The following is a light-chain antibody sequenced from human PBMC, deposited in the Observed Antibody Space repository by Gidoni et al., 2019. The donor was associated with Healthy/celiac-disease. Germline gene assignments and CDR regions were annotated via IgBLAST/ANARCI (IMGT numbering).Light chain of an antibody. Sequence: SYVLTQPPSVSVAPGKTARMTCGGNNIGSTSVHWYQQKPGPAPVLVIYYDSDRPSGIPERFSGSNSGNTATLTISRVEAGDEADYYCQVWDSSSDHDVFGTGTKVTVL. CDR3: QVWDSSSDHDV. V-gene: IGLV3-21*04. J-gene: IGLJ1*01. CDR1: NIGSTS. CDR2: YDS.